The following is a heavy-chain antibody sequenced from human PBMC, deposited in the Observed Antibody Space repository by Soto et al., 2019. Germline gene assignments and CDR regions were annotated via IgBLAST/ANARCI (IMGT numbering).Heavy chain of an antibody. Sequence: EVQLVESGGGLVQPGRSLRLSCAASGFTFDDYAMHWVRQAPGKGLEWVSGISWNSGSIGYADSVKGRFTISRDNAKNSLYLQMNSLRAEDTALYYCAKGQGYDFWSADYGMDVWGQGTTVTVSS. D-gene: IGHD3-3*01. V-gene: IGHV3-9*01. J-gene: IGHJ6*02. CDR3: AKGQGYDFWSADYGMDV. CDR2: ISWNSGSI. CDR1: GFTFDDYA.